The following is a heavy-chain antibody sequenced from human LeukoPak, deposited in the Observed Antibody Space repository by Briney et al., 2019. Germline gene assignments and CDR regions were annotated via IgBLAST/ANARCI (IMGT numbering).Heavy chain of an antibody. D-gene: IGHD3-10*01. J-gene: IGHJ2*01. CDR1: GYSISSGYY. CDR2: IYHSGIT. CDR3: AKGVSGYWYFDH. V-gene: IGHV4-38-2*02. Sequence: SETLSLTCNVSGYSISSGYYWGWIRQPPGKGLEWIGKIYHSGITAYNPSLKSRVTISVDTSENHFSLKLTSVTAADTAVYYCAKGVSGYWYFDHWGRGTLVTVSS.